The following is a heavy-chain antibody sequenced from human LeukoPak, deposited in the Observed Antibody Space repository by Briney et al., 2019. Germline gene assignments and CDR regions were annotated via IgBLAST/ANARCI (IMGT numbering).Heavy chain of an antibody. J-gene: IGHJ4*02. D-gene: IGHD3-22*01. CDR3: ARSSERKYYFDY. V-gene: IGHV3-53*01. Sequence: GGSLRLSCAASGFTVSGNYMSWVRQAPGKGLEWVSLIYSGGTTYYADSVKGRFTVSRDNSKNTLYLQMNSLRAEDTAVYYCARSSERKYYFDYWGQGTLVTVSS. CDR2: IYSGGTT. CDR1: GFTVSGNY.